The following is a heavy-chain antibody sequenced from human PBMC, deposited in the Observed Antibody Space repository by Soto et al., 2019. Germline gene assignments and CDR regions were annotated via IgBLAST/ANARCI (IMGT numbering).Heavy chain of an antibody. Sequence: TSETRSLTCTVSGGSISSGGYYWSWIRQHPGKGLEWIGHIYYSGSTYYNPSLKSRVTISVDTSKNQFSLKLSSVTAADTAVYYCARVGGSSWFNYWGQGTLVTVSS. CDR3: ARVGGSSWFNY. D-gene: IGHD6-13*01. J-gene: IGHJ4*02. CDR2: IYYSGST. V-gene: IGHV4-31*03. CDR1: GGSISSGGYY.